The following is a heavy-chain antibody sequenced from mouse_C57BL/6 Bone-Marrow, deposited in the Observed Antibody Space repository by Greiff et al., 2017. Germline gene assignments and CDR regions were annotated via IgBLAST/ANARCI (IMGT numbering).Heavy chain of an antibody. D-gene: IGHD1-1*01. CDR2: IYPGDGDT. V-gene: IGHV1-82*01. J-gene: IGHJ4*01. CDR3: ARWGFITTVVATPYAMDY. CDR1: GYAFSSSW. Sequence: QVQLKQSGPELVKPGASVKISCKASGYAFSSSWMNWVKQRPGKGLEWIGRIYPGDGDTNYNGTFKGKATLTADKSSSTAYMQLSSLTSEDSAVYFCARWGFITTVVATPYAMDYWGQGTSVTVAS.